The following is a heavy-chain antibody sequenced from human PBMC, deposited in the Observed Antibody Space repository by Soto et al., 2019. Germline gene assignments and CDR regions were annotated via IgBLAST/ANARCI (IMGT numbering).Heavy chain of an antibody. J-gene: IGHJ4*02. D-gene: IGHD3-3*01. V-gene: IGHV3-21*01. CDR3: ARDWAASSGYTFDY. Sequence: GGSLRLSCAASGFTFSKAWMSWVRQAPGKGLEWVSSISSSSSYIYYADSVKGRFTISRDNAKNSLYLQMNSLRAEDTAVYYCARDWAASSGYTFDYWGQGTLVTVSS. CDR1: GFTFSKAW. CDR2: ISSSSSYI.